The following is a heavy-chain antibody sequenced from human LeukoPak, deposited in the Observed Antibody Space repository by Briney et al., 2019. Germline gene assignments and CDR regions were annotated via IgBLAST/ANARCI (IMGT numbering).Heavy chain of an antibody. D-gene: IGHD5-12*01. V-gene: IGHV1-69*05. J-gene: IGHJ3*02. Sequence: GASVKVSCKASGGTFSSYAISWVRQDPGQGLEWMGRIIPIFGTANYAQKFQGRVTITTDESTSTAYMELSSLRSEDTAVYYCAREIYSGAFDIWGQGTMVTVSS. CDR2: IIPIFGTA. CDR3: AREIYSGAFDI. CDR1: GGTFSSYA.